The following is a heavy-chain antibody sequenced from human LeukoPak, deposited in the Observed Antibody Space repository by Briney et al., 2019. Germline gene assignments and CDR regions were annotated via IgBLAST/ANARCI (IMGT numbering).Heavy chain of an antibody. CDR2: ISSSSSYI. CDR3: AEGSCSGGSCYDWFDP. J-gene: IGHJ5*02. D-gene: IGHD2-15*01. Sequence: GGSLRLSCAASGFTFSSYSMNWVRQAPGKGLEWVSSISSSSSYIYYADSVKGRFIISRDNAKNSLYLQMNSLRAEDTAVYYCAEGSCSGGSCYDWFDPWGQGTLVTVSS. CDR1: GFTFSSYS. V-gene: IGHV3-21*01.